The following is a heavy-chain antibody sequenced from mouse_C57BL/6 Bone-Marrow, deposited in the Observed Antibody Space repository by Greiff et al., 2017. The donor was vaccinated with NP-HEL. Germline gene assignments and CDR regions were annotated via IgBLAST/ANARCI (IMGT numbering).Heavy chain of an antibody. CDR3: PRGKLPRPPYFAS. D-gene: IGHD2-12*01. CDR1: GYSFTDYN. J-gene: IGHJ3*01. V-gene: IGHV1-39*01. CDR2: INPNYGTT. Sequence: VQLQQSGPELVKPGASVKISCKASGYSFTDYNMNWVKQSNGKSLEWIGVINPNYGTTSYNQKFKGKATLTVDQSSSTAYMQLNSLTSEDSAVYYFPRGKLPRPPYFASLVQVTLLPLSA.